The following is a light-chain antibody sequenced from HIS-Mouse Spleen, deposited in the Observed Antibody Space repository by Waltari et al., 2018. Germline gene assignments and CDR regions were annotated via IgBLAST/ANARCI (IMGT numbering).Light chain of an antibody. V-gene: IGLV1-47*01. CDR3: AAWDDSLSVHVV. Sequence: HSVLTQPPSASWTLGHRVTIPCSGSSPNIGSNYVSWSQQLPGTAPKILIYRNNQRPSGVPDRFSGSKSGTSASLAISGLRSEDEADYYCAAWDDSLSVHVVFGGGTKLTVL. CDR2: RNN. J-gene: IGLJ2*01. CDR1: SPNIGSNY.